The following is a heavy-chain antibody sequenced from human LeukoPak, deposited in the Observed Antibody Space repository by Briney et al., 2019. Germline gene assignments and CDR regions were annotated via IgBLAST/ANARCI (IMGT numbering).Heavy chain of an antibody. CDR3: ARDRVRFDP. CDR2: ISSSSSYI. CDR1: GFSVSNNY. Sequence: GGSLRLSCAASGFSVSNNYMSWVRQAPGKGLEWVSSISSSSSYIYYADSVKGRFTISRDNAKNSLYLQMNSLRAEDTAVYYCARDRVRFDPWGQGTLVTVSS. D-gene: IGHD5-24*01. J-gene: IGHJ5*02. V-gene: IGHV3-21*01.